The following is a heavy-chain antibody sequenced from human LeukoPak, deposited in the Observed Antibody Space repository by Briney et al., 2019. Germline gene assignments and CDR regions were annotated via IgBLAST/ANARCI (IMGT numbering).Heavy chain of an antibody. CDR3: AKGNSARSGSYYGDY. CDR2: ISYDGSNK. D-gene: IGHD1-26*01. CDR1: GFTFSSYA. V-gene: IGHV3-30*04. J-gene: IGHJ4*02. Sequence: GSLRLSCADSGFTFSSYAMHWVRQAPGKGLEWVAVISYDGSNKYYADSVKGRFTISRDNSKNTLYLQMDSLRIEDTAEYYCAKGNSARSGSYYGDYWGQGTLVTVSS.